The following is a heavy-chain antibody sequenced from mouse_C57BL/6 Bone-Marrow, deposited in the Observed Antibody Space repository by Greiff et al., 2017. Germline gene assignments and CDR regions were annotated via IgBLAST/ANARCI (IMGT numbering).Heavy chain of an antibody. Sequence: VQLKQSVAELVRPGASVKLSCTASGFNIKNTYMHWVKQRPEQGLEWIGRIDPANGNTKYAPKFQGKATITADTSSNTAYLQLSSLTSEDTAIYYCANYYGSRTSYYYAMDYWGQGTSVTVSS. CDR1: GFNIKNTY. V-gene: IGHV14-3*01. CDR2: IDPANGNT. D-gene: IGHD1-1*01. J-gene: IGHJ4*01. CDR3: ANYYGSRTSYYYAMDY.